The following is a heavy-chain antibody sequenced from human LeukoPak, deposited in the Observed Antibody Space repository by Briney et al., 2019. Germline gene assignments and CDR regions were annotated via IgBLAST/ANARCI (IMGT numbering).Heavy chain of an antibody. CDR1: GGSISSSGYY. D-gene: IGHD3-10*01. J-gene: IGHJ3*02. Sequence: SETLSLTCTVSGGSISSSGYYWGWIRQPTGKGLEWIGNIYYSGSTYYNPSLKSRVTISVDTSKNQFSLKLNSVTAADTAVYYCARRSRLLWFGEDSGTFDIWGQGTMVTVSS. CDR2: IYYSGST. V-gene: IGHV4-39*01. CDR3: ARRSRLLWFGEDSGTFDI.